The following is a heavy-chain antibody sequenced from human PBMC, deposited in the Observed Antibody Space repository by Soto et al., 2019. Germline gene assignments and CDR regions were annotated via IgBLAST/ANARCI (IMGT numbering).Heavy chain of an antibody. CDR1: GGTFYTYT. V-gene: IGHV1-69*13. CDR3: ARIPRYSFPTSDDLDS. Sequence: SVKVSCKASGGTFYTYTFSWVRQAPGQGLEWMGSITPIYPTTNYAERFQGRLTVTADGSTNTAYMELNSLTSEDTAVYYCARIPRYSFPTSDDLDSWGQGTLGTVSA. D-gene: IGHD5-18*01. J-gene: IGHJ4*02. CDR2: ITPIYPTT.